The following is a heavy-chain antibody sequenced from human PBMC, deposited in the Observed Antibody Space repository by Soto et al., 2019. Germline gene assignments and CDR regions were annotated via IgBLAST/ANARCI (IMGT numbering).Heavy chain of an antibody. V-gene: IGHV1-8*01. CDR2: MNPNSGNT. CDR1: GYTFTSYD. CDR3: ARGHYYGSGSYSAFDI. Sequence: ASVKVSCKASGYTFTSYDINWVRQATGQGLEWMGWMNPNSGNTGYAQKFQGRVTMTRNTSISTAYMELSSLRSEDTAVYYCARGHYYGSGSYSAFDIWGLGTMGTVSS. J-gene: IGHJ3*02. D-gene: IGHD3-10*01.